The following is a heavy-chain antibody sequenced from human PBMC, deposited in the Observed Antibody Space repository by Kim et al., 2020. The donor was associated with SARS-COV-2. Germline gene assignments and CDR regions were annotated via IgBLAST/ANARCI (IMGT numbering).Heavy chain of an antibody. Sequence: IANNAQKFQGRVTIPADKSTSTAYMELSSLRSEDTAVYYCARVSGWFDPWGQGTLVTVSS. CDR3: ARVSGWFDP. J-gene: IGHJ5*02. CDR2: IA. D-gene: IGHD6-25*01. V-gene: IGHV1-69*04.